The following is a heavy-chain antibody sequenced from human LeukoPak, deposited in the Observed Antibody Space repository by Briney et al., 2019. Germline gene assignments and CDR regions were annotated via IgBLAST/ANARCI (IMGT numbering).Heavy chain of an antibody. J-gene: IGHJ4*02. CDR3: ARGGGDSSGYYLDY. CDR1: GGSFSGYY. D-gene: IGHD3-22*01. V-gene: IGHV4-34*01. Sequence: SETLSLTCAVYGGSFSGYYWSWIRQPPGKGLEWIGEINHSGSTYYNPSLKSRVTISVDTSRNQFSLKLSSVTAADTAVYYCARGGGDSSGYYLDYWGQGTLVTVSS. CDR2: INHSGST.